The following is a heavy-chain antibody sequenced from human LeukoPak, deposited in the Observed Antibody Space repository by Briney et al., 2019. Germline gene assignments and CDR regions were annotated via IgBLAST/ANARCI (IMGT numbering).Heavy chain of an antibody. Sequence: ASVKVSCKASGYTFTGYYMHCVRQAPGQGLEWMGWINPNSGGTNYAQKFQGRVTMTRDTSISTAYMELSRLRSDDTAVYYCARGGGSGWYGRVVHYFDYWGQGTLVTVSS. CDR2: INPNSGGT. CDR3: ARGGGSGWYGRVVHYFDY. V-gene: IGHV1-2*02. J-gene: IGHJ4*02. D-gene: IGHD6-19*01. CDR1: GYTFTGYY.